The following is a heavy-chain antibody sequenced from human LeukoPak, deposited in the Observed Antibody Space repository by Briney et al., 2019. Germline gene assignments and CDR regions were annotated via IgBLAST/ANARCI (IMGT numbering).Heavy chain of an antibody. CDR3: AELGITMIGGV. CDR1: GFTFSDTY. J-gene: IGHJ6*04. Sequence: GGSLRLSCVVSGFTFSDTYMTWIRQAPGKGLESLTYISPGGTDISYADSVKGRFTISRDNAKNSLYLQMNSLRAEDTAVYYCAELGITMIGGVWGKGTTVTISS. CDR2: ISPGGTDI. D-gene: IGHD3-10*02. V-gene: IGHV3-11*04.